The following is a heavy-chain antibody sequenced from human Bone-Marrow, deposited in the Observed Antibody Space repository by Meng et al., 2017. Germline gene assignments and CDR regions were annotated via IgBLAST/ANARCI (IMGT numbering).Heavy chain of an antibody. CDR3: ARVIWDYYGSGLLDP. J-gene: IGHJ5*02. D-gene: IGHD3-10*01. Sequence: QVELVQSGAEEKKPGASVKVSCKASGYTFTSYYMHWVRQAPGKGLEWMGIINPSGGSTSYAQKFQGRVTMTRDTSTSTVYMELSSLRSEDTAVYYCARVIWDYYGSGLLDPWGQGTLVTVSS. V-gene: IGHV1-46*01. CDR1: GYTFTSYY. CDR2: INPSGGST.